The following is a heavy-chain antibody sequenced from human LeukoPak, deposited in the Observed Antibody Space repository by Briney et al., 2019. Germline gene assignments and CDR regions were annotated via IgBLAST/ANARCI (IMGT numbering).Heavy chain of an antibody. D-gene: IGHD2-21*01. CDR2: IYENGGTT. V-gene: IGHV3-53*01. Sequence: GGSLRLSCAASGFIVSSNYMSWVRQAPEKGLEFVSGIYENGGTTYYADSVKGRFSISRDNSKNTLYLQMDSLRGEDTAVYYCAKDFRIGYSAHFDYWGQGALVTVSS. CDR1: GFIVSSNY. J-gene: IGHJ4*02. CDR3: AKDFRIGYSAHFDY.